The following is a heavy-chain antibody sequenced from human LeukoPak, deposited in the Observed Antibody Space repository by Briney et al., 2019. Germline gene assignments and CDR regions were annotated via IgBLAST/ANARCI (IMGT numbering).Heavy chain of an antibody. J-gene: IGHJ4*02. D-gene: IGHD3-3*01. CDR3: ARLTWSTTDY. V-gene: IGHV3-48*01. Sequence: PSETLSLTCTVSGGSISSYYWSWVRQAPGKGLEWVSYISSSSATIYYADSVKGRFTISRDNGKNSLYLQMNSRRAEDTAVYYCARLTWSTTDYWGQGTLVTVSS. CDR1: GGSISSYY. CDR2: ISSSSATI.